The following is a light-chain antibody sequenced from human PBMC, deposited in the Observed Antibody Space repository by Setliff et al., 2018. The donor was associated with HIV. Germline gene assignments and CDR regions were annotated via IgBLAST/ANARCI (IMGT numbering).Light chain of an antibody. V-gene: IGKV3-20*01. CDR2: GAS. CDR3: QQFYKSPKT. J-gene: IGKJ1*01. Sequence: ETVLTQSPGSLSLSPGETATLACKASQSVSTANLAWYQQTPGQAPRPLMYGASGRVTGIPDRFSGSGSGTDFTLTISRLEPEDSAVYYCQQFYKSPKTFGQGTKV. CDR1: QSVSTAN.